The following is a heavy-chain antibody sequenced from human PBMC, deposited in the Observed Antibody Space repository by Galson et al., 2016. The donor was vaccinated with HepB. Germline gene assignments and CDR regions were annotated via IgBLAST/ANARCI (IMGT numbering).Heavy chain of an antibody. CDR3: ARAPDSGFDVYGWSH. D-gene: IGHD5-12*01. CDR1: GGSISIGIYY. CDR2: IHYSGST. J-gene: IGHJ4*02. Sequence: SETLSLTCSVSGGSISIGIYYWSWIRQPPGKSLEWIGYIHYSGSTNCNPSLKTRVTISVDTSQNQFSLNLRSVTAADTATYYCARAPDSGFDVYGWSHWGQGALVTVSS. V-gene: IGHV4-61*01.